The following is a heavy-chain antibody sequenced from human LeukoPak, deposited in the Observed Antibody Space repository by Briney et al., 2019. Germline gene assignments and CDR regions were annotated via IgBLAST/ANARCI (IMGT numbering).Heavy chain of an antibody. CDR3: ARISFDSNGYDFQY. CDR1: GYTFNRYG. CDR2: ISAYSDNA. J-gene: IGHJ4*02. D-gene: IGHD3-22*01. V-gene: IGHV1-18*04. Sequence: ASVKVSCKASGYTFNRYGITWVRQAPGQGLEWVGWISAYSDNAKYSEKLQGRVTMATETSTNTAYVELRSLRSDDTAIYYCARISFDSNGYDFQYWGQGTLVTVSP.